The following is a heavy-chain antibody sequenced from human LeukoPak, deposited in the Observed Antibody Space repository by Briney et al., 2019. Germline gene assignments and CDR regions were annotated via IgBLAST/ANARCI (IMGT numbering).Heavy chain of an antibody. CDR3: AKDVRGWAYYYYYGMDV. J-gene: IGHJ6*02. Sequence: GGSLRLSCAASGFTFSSYGMHWVRQAPGKGLEWVAVISYDGSNKYYADSVKGRFTISRDNSKNTLYLQMNSLRAEDTAVYYCAKDVRGWAYYYYYGMDVWGQGTTVTVSS. D-gene: IGHD6-19*01. CDR1: GFTFSSYG. V-gene: IGHV3-30*18. CDR2: ISYDGSNK.